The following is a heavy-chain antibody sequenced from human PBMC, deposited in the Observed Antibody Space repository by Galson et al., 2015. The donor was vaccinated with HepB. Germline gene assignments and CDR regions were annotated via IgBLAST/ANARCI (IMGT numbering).Heavy chain of an antibody. CDR1: GFTFSNAW. CDR2: IKSKTDGGTT. V-gene: IGHV3-15*01. Sequence: SLRLSCAASGFTFSNAWMSWVRQAQGKGLEWVGRIKSKTDGGTTDYAAPVKGRFTISRDDSKNTLYLQMNSLKTEDTAVYYCTTDYGDYSEVYYYYGMDVWGQGTTVTVSS. CDR3: TTDYGDYSEVYYYYGMDV. J-gene: IGHJ6*02. D-gene: IGHD4-17*01.